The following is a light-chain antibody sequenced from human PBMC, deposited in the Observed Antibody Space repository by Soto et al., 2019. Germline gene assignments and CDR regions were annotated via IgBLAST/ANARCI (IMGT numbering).Light chain of an antibody. Sequence: EIVLTQSPATLSLSPGERATLSCRASQSVSSYLAWYQRKPGQAPRLLIYDASNRATGIPARFSGSGSGRDFTLTISSLEPEDFAVYYCQQRSNWPLTFGGGTKVEIK. CDR3: QQRSNWPLT. CDR1: QSVSSY. V-gene: IGKV3-11*02. CDR2: DAS. J-gene: IGKJ4*01.